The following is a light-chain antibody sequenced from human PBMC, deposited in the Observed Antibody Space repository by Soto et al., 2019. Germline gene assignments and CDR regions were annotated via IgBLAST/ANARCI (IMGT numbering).Light chain of an antibody. CDR1: QSITTN. CDR3: QQYNDWPPLT. Sequence: EKVLTQSPVTLSVSLGERATLSCRASQSITTNLAWYQQKPGQAPRLLIFGASNRATGIPARLSGSGSGTEFSLTISSLQSEDSAIYYCQQYNDWPPLTFGGGTKVEI. J-gene: IGKJ4*01. CDR2: GAS. V-gene: IGKV3-15*01.